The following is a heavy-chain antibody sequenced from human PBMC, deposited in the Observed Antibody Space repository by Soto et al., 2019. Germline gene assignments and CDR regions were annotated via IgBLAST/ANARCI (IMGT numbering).Heavy chain of an antibody. CDR1: GFTFSSYG. V-gene: IGHV3-30*18. J-gene: IGHJ6*02. Sequence: SLRLSCAASGFTFSSYGMHWVRQAPGKRLEWVAVISYDGSNKYYADSVKGRFTISRDNSKNTLYLQMNSLRAEDTAVYYCAKSGYCSSTSCYRLDVWGQGTTVTVS. CDR3: AKSGYCSSTSCYRLDV. CDR2: ISYDGSNK. D-gene: IGHD2-2*01.